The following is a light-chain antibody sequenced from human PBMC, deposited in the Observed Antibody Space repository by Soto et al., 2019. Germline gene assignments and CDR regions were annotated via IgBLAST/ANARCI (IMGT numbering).Light chain of an antibody. J-gene: IGKJ5*01. V-gene: IGKV3-15*01. CDR2: GAS. CDR1: QSVRTK. CDR3: QQYNSWPPLT. Sequence: EIVMTQSPGTLSVSPGEGATLFCRASQSVRTKLAWYQQRAGQAPRLLMYGASTRATGIPDRFSGSGSGTEFTLTIRSLQSEDFAVYYCQQYNSWPPLTFGKGTRLEIK.